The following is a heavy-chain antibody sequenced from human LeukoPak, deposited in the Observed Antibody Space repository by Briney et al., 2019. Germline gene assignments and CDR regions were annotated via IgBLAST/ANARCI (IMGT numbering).Heavy chain of an antibody. D-gene: IGHD6-13*01. V-gene: IGHV3-33*01. J-gene: IGHJ5*02. CDR1: GFTFSSFG. CDR3: ARDCDTNSRYSWFDP. CDR2: IWSDGIKT. Sequence: GGSLRLSCAASGFTFSSFGIHWVRQAPGKGLEWVAVIWSDGIKTYYGDSVKGRFTISRDTSRDTVYLQMNSLRAEDTAVYYCARDCDTNSRYSWFDPWGQGTRVTVSS.